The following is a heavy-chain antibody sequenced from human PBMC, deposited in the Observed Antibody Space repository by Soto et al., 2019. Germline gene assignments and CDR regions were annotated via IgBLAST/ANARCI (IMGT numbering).Heavy chain of an antibody. CDR3: AKVSNKWAVAQRGYVDY. CDR1: GLTFSNYA. CDR2: ISATGST. J-gene: IGHJ4*02. D-gene: IGHD6-19*01. Sequence: EVQVLDSGGGLVQPGGSQRLSCEASGLTFSNYAMSWVRQAPGKGLEWVSTISATGSTLYAGSVKGRFTISRDNSKNTVYLQMNVLRAEDTAVYYCAKVSNKWAVAQRGYVDYWGQGTLVTVSS. V-gene: IGHV3-23*01.